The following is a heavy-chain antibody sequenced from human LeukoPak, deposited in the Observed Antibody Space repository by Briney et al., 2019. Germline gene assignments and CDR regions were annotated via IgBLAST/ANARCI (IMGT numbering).Heavy chain of an antibody. CDR3: AREARGMATNAHDAFDI. CDR2: IYHSGST. D-gene: IGHD5-12*01. V-gene: IGHV4-30-4*01. J-gene: IGHJ3*02. Sequence: SETLSLTCTVSGGSISSGDYHWSWIRQYPGKGLEWIGYIYHSGSTYYNPSLKSRLTISVDTSQNHFSLRLSSVTVADTAVYYCAREARGMATNAHDAFDIWGQGTMVTVSS. CDR1: GGSISSGDYH.